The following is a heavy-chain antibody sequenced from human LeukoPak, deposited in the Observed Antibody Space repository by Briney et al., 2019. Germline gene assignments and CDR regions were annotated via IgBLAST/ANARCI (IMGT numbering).Heavy chain of an antibody. CDR2: IYYSGST. CDR1: GGSISSGGYY. Sequence: SQTLSLTCTVSGGSISSGGYYWSWIRQHPGKGLEWIGYIYYSGSTYYNPSLKSRVTISVDTSMNQFSLKLSSVTAADTAVYYCARGYHGLSSSSFDYWGQGTLVTVSS. J-gene: IGHJ4*02. D-gene: IGHD6-13*01. CDR3: ARGYHGLSSSSFDY. V-gene: IGHV4-31*03.